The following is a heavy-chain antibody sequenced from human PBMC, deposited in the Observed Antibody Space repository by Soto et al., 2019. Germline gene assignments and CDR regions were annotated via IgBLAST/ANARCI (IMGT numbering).Heavy chain of an antibody. CDR2: IIPISGAA. CDR1: GCTFSNYV. V-gene: IGHV1-69*06. J-gene: IGHJ4*02. CDR3: ARDMTRTVVPYFDF. D-gene: IGHD1-7*01. Sequence: AASVKVSCKASGCTFSNYVVNWVRQAPGQGLEWMGRIIPISGAANYAQKFQGRVTITADKSTSTSYMELSSLRSEDTAVYYCARDMTRTVVPYFDFWGQGTLVTVSS.